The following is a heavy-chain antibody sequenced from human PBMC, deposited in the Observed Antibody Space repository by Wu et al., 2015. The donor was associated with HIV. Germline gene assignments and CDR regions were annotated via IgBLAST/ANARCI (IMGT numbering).Heavy chain of an antibody. J-gene: IGHJ6*02. V-gene: IGHV1-69*11. Sequence: QIQLVQSGAELVEPGSSVKVSCKAFGDSFNNYAISWVRQAPGQGLEWMGRVIPFLGTANYARKFQGKITITADESTTTAYIELRRLTSDDTAIYYCARANGDYTSYGMDVWGQGP. CDR1: GDSFNNYA. CDR2: VIPFLGTA. D-gene: IGHD2-8*01. CDR3: ARANGDYTSYGMDV.